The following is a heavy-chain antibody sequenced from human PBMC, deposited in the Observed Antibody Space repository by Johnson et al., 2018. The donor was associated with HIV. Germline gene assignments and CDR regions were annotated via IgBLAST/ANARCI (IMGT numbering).Heavy chain of an antibody. CDR3: ARDHGQLWLLPAFDI. CDR1: GFTFSSYA. J-gene: IGHJ3*02. V-gene: IGHV3-30*04. Sequence: GGVVQPGRSLRLSCAASGFTFSSYAMHWVRQAPGKGLEWVAVISYDGGNKYYADSVKGRFTISRDNSKNTLYLQMNSLSVEDTAVYYCARDHGQLWLLPAFDIWGQGTMVTVSS. CDR2: ISYDGGNK. D-gene: IGHD5-18*01.